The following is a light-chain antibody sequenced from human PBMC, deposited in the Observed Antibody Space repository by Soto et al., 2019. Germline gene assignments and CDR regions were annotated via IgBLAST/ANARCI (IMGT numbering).Light chain of an antibody. CDR1: ISDVSGYNF. J-gene: IGLJ1*01. Sequence: QAARTQPASVSGSPGQSVTISCTGTISDVSGYNFVSLYQQYPGKAPKLIIYDVSNRPSGVSNRFSGSKSGNTASLTISGLQAEDEADYYCSSYTSSNTYVFGAGTKVTVL. V-gene: IGLV2-14*03. CDR2: DVS. CDR3: SSYTSSNTYV.